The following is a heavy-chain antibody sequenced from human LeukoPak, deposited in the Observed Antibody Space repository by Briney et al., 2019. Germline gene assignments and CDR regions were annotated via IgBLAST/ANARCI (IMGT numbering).Heavy chain of an antibody. Sequence: GASVKVPCKVSGYTLTELSMQWVRQAPGKGLEWMGGFDPEDGKTIYAQKFQGRVTMTEDTSTDTAYMELSSLRSEDTAVYYCATRPYDTSGYYYYYFDYWGRGTLVTVSS. CDR1: GYTLTELS. J-gene: IGHJ4*02. CDR3: ATRPYDTSGYYYYYFDY. V-gene: IGHV1-24*01. CDR2: FDPEDGKT. D-gene: IGHD3-22*01.